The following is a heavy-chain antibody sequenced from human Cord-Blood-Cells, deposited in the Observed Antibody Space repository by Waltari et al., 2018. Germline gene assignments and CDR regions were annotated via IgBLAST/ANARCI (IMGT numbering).Heavy chain of an antibody. Sequence: QVQLQQWGAGLLKPSETLSLTCAVYGGSFSGYYWSWIRQPQGKGLEWIGEINHSGSTNYNPSLKSRVTISVDTSKNQFSLKLSSVTAADTAVYYCARGRSGYYYPDYWGQGTLVTVSS. J-gene: IGHJ4*02. V-gene: IGHV4-34*01. CDR1: GGSFSGYY. CDR3: ARGRSGYYYPDY. D-gene: IGHD3-3*01. CDR2: INHSGST.